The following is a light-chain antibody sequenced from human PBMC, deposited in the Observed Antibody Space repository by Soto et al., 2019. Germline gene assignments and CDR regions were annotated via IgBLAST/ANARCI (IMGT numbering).Light chain of an antibody. CDR2: GAS. Sequence: EIVMTQSPATLSGSPGQRATLSCRASESVSSHLAWYQQKPGQAPRLLIYGASNRATGIPDRFSGIASGTDFTLTISRLEPEDFAVYYCQQYGSSLTFGGGTKVDI. CDR3: QQYGSSLT. CDR1: ESVSSH. J-gene: IGKJ4*01. V-gene: IGKV3-20*01.